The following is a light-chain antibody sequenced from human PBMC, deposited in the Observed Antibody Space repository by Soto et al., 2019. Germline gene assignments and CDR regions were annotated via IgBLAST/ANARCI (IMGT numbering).Light chain of an antibody. CDR2: DVS. CDR3: CSYGSTFWV. Sequence: QSALTQPRSVSGSPGQSVTISCTGTSSDVGGYNYVSWYQQHPGKAPKLMIYDVSKRPSGVPDRFSGSKSGNTASLTISGLEDEDESDYYCCSYGSTFWVLGGGTKVTVL. J-gene: IGLJ3*02. V-gene: IGLV2-11*01. CDR1: SSDVGGYNY.